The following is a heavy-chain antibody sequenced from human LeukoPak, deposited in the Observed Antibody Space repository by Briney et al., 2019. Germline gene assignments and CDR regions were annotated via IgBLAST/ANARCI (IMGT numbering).Heavy chain of an antibody. V-gene: IGHV3-7*01. CDR1: GFTFTDYW. Sequence: GGSLRLSCAASGFTFTDYWMTWVRQVPGKGLEWVANIHKAGTESYYVDSVKGRFAISRDNAKNSLYLQLSSLRVDDTAVYYCARVGTWELQRVFDYWGQGTPVTVSS. D-gene: IGHD1-26*01. J-gene: IGHJ4*02. CDR3: ARVGTWELQRVFDY. CDR2: IHKAGTES.